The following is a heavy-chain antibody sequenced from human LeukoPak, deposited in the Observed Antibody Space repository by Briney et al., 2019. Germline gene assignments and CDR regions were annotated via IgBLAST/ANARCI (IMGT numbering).Heavy chain of an antibody. CDR2: INPDDEST. Sequence: PGGSLRLSCVASGFTFRKYWLHWVRQAPGKGLEWVSRINPDDESTSYADSVRGRFTISRDNAKNSLYLQMNSLRAEDTAVYYCARDPRSRSRLASTNYYYYGMDVWGQGTTVTVSS. CDR1: GFTFRKYW. CDR3: ARDPRSRSRLASTNYYYYGMDV. J-gene: IGHJ6*02. V-gene: IGHV3-74*01. D-gene: IGHD2-2*01.